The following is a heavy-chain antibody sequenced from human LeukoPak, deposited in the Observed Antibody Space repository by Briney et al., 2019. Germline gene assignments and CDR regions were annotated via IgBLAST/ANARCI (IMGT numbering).Heavy chain of an antibody. CDR1: GFTFSKSG. CDR2: ISGRNGNT. CDR3: ARGGYSYGFDY. V-gene: IGHV1-18*01. J-gene: IGHJ4*02. D-gene: IGHD5-18*01. Sequence: GALVKVSCKASGFTFSKSGVSWVRQAPGQGLEWMGWISGRNGNTNYPQKFQGRVTLTTDTSTSTVYMELRSLTSDDTAVYYCARGGYSYGFDYWGQGTLVTVSS.